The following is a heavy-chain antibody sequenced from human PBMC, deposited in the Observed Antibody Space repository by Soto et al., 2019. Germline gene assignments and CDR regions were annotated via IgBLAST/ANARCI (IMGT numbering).Heavy chain of an antibody. D-gene: IGHD3-3*01. CDR3: ARDPSHDFWSGYRYNWFHP. V-gene: IGHV4-30-4*01. J-gene: IGHJ5*02. CDR2: LYYSGST. Sequence: QVQLQESGPGLVKPSQTLSLTCTVSGGSISSGDYYWSWIRQPPGKGLEWIGYLYYSGSTYYNPSLNSRVSISVDTSKNEFSLKLRSVAAADTAVYYCARDPSHDFWSGYRYNWFHPWGQGTLVTVSS. CDR1: GGSISSGDYY.